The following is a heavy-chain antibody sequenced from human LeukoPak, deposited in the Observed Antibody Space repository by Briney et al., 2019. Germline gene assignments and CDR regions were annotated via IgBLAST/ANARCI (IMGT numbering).Heavy chain of an antibody. Sequence: PGGSLRLSCAASGFTFSSYAMSWVRQAPGKGLEWVAVISYDGSNKYYADSVKGRFTISRDNSKNTLYLQMNSLRAEGTAVYYCAREVKRSRTNDYWGQGTLVTVSS. V-gene: IGHV3-30*04. J-gene: IGHJ4*02. CDR3: AREVKRSRTNDY. CDR2: ISYDGSNK. CDR1: GFTFSSYA. D-gene: IGHD1/OR15-1a*01.